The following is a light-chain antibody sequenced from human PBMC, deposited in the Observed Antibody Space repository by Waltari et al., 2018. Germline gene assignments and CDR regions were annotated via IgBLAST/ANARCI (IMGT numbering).Light chain of an antibody. V-gene: IGKV4-1*01. CDR1: ESVLFSARNKNH. Sequence: DIAMTQSPDSLAVSLGARATTTRKYSESVLFSARNKNHLAWYQQKPGHPPKLLLYWASTRESGVPDRFSGSGSGTDFTLTISSLQAEDVAIYYCQQYYDSPLTFGGGTKVEIK. CDR2: WAS. CDR3: QQYYDSPLT. J-gene: IGKJ4*01.